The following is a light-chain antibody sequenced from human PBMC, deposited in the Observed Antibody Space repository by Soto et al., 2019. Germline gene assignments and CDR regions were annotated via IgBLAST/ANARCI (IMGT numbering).Light chain of an antibody. J-gene: IGLJ1*01. CDR3: SSFTSTTSLYV. CDR2: QVT. V-gene: IGLV2-14*01. Sequence: QSVLAQPASVSGSPRQSITISCTGTGSDIAGYNYVSWFQQHPGKAPKLMMYQVTIRPSGVSNRFSGAKSGNTASLTISGLQAEDEAEYYCSSFTSTTSLYVFGTGTKVTVL. CDR1: GSDIAGYNY.